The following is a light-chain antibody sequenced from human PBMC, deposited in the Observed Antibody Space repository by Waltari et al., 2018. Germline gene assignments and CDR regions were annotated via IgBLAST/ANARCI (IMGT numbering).Light chain of an antibody. Sequence: SYVLTQAPSVSVAPGKTARITCGGHNIGSKSVHWYQQKPGQAPVLVIYNDSDRPSGIPERFSGSNSWNTATLTISRVEGGDEADYYCQVWDTSSDHVVFGGGTKLTVL. J-gene: IGLJ2*01. CDR2: NDS. CDR1: NIGSKS. CDR3: QVWDTSSDHVV. V-gene: IGLV3-21*04.